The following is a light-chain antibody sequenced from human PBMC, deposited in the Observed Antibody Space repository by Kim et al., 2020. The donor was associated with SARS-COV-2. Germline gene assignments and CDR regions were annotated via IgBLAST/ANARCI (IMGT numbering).Light chain of an antibody. CDR1: RSISAY. J-gene: IGKJ5*01. CDR2: AAS. V-gene: IGKV1-39*01. Sequence: ASVGDRVPITCRASRSISAYLNWYQQKPGKAPKLLIYAASTLQSGVPSRFSGSGSGTNFTLTISTLLPEDFATYCCQQSYGTPITFGQGTRLEIK. CDR3: QQSYGTPIT.